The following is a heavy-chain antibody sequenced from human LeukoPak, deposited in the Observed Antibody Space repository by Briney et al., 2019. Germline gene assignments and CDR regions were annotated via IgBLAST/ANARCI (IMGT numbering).Heavy chain of an antibody. CDR3: ARGPHLDYGDYVFDYYGMDV. D-gene: IGHD4-17*01. V-gene: IGHV1-8*01. CDR1: GYTFTSYD. Sequence: GASVKVSCKASGYTFTSYDINWVRQATGQGLEWMGWMNPNRGNTGYARKFQGRVTMTRNTSISTAYMELSSLRSEDTAVYYCARGPHLDYGDYVFDYYGMDVWGQGTTVTVSS. CDR2: MNPNRGNT. J-gene: IGHJ6*02.